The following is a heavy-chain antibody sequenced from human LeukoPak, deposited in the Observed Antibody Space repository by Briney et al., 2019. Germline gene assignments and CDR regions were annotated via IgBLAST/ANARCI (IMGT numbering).Heavy chain of an antibody. Sequence: SETLSLTCTVSGGSISSSSYYWGWIRQPPGKGLEWIGEINHSGSTNYNPSLKSRVTISVDTSKNQFSLKLSSVTAADTAVYYCARSMVRGVISDYWGQGTLVTVSS. CDR1: GGSISSSSYY. D-gene: IGHD3-10*01. CDR3: ARSMVRGVISDY. V-gene: IGHV4-39*07. J-gene: IGHJ4*02. CDR2: INHSGST.